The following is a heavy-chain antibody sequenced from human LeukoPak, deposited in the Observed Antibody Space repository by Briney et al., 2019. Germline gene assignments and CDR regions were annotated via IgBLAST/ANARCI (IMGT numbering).Heavy chain of an antibody. D-gene: IGHD6-19*01. V-gene: IGHV3-48*01. J-gene: IGHJ4*02. CDR3: ARVRSSGWYDY. CDR2: ISSASNTI. CDR1: GFTFSSYS. Sequence: GESLRLSCAASGFTFSSYSMNWVRQAPGKGLEWVSYISSASNTIYYADSVKGRFTISRDNAKNSLYLQMNSLRAEDTAVYYCARVRSSGWYDYWGQGTLVTVSS.